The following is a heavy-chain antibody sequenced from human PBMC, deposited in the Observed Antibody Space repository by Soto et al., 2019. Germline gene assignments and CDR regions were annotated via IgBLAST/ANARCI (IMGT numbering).Heavy chain of an antibody. Sequence: SDTLSLTCAVSGGSISSCFYSWSWIRQPPGKGLEWIGYIYHSGSTYYNPSLKSRVTTSVDRSKNQFSLKLSSVTAADTAVYYCARENWNDNTGWSWFDPWGQGTLVTVSS. V-gene: IGHV4-30-2*01. CDR2: IYHSGST. J-gene: IGHJ5*02. CDR1: GGSISSCFYS. D-gene: IGHD1-1*01. CDR3: ARENWNDNTGWSWFDP.